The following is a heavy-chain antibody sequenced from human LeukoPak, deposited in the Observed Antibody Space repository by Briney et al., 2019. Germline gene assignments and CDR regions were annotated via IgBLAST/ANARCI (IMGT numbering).Heavy chain of an antibody. J-gene: IGHJ5*02. V-gene: IGHV1-2*02. D-gene: IGHD2-15*01. Sequence: ASVKVSCKASGYTFTGYYMHWVRQAPGQGLEWMGWINPNSGGTNYAQKFQGRVTMTKDTSISTAYMELSRLRSDDTAVYYCASQWSAGYNWFDPWGQGTLVTVSS. CDR1: GYTFTGYY. CDR3: ASQWSAGYNWFDP. CDR2: INPNSGGT.